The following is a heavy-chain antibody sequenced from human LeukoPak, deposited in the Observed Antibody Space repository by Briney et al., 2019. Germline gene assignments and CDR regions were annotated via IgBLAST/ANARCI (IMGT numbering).Heavy chain of an antibody. CDR2: IYYSGSI. J-gene: IGHJ5*02. CDR3: TRTFYSSPNNWFDP. D-gene: IGHD2/OR15-2a*01. CDR1: GGSISSSVGYY. V-gene: IGHV4-39*01. Sequence: SETLSLTCTVSGGSISSSVGYYWGWIRQPPGKGLEYIGSIYYSGSIYYNPSLRSRVTISVDTSKNQFSLKLSSVTAADTAVYYCTRTFYSSPNNWFDPWGQGTLVTVSS.